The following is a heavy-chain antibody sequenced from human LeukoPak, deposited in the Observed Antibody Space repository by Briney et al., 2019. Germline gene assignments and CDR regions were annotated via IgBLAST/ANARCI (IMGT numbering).Heavy chain of an antibody. CDR2: INHSGST. Sequence: SETLSLTCAVYGGSFSGYYWSWIRQPPGKGLEWIWEINHSGSTNYNPSLKSRVTISVDTSKNQFSLKLSSVTAADTAVYYCAREGISAAGLHYAFDIWGQGTMVTVSS. V-gene: IGHV4-34*01. D-gene: IGHD6-13*01. J-gene: IGHJ3*02. CDR3: AREGISAAGLHYAFDI. CDR1: GGSFSGYY.